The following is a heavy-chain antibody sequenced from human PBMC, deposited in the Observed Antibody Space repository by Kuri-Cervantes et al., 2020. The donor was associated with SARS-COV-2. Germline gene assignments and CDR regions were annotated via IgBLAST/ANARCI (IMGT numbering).Heavy chain of an antibody. CDR1: GYSISSGYY. Sequence: SETLSLTCAVSGYSISSGYYWGWIRQPPGKGLEWIGSIYHSGSTYYNPSLKSRVTISVDTSKNRFSLKLSSVTAADTAVYYCARVCAATDYYYGMDVWGQGTTVTVSS. D-gene: IGHD6-13*01. J-gene: IGHJ6*02. CDR3: ARVCAATDYYYGMDV. CDR2: IYHSGST. V-gene: IGHV4-38-2*01.